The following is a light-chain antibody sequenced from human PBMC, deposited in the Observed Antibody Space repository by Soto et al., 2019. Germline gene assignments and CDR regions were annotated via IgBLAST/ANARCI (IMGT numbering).Light chain of an antibody. V-gene: IGKV3-20*01. J-gene: IGKJ1*01. CDR2: GAT. Sequence: EFVLTQSPGTLSLSPGERATLSCRASQSVTNNFLAWYQQKPGQPPRLLIYGATNRATGIPDRFSGSGSGTDFTLTISRLEPEDFAVYYCQRHTTSAWTFGQGTKVDI. CDR3: QRHTTSAWT. CDR1: QSVTNNF.